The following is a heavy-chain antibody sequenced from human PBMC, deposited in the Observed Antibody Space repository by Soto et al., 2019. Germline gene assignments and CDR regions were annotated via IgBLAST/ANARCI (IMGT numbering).Heavy chain of an antibody. CDR1: GGSISSFY. CDR3: ARENVRWVDP. Sequence: SDTLCLTCTVAGGSISSFYWSWIRQPPGKGLEWIGYIYHSGTTSYNPSLESRVTISIDTSKKQVSLKLTSVTAADTAGYFCARENVRWVDPWGQGTLVTVS. J-gene: IGHJ5*02. V-gene: IGHV4-59*01. CDR2: IYHSGTT.